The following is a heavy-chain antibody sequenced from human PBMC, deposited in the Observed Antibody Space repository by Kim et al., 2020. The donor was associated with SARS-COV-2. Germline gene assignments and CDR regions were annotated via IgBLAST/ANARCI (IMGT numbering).Heavy chain of an antibody. CDR3: ARDTRGFRGYAIDY. D-gene: IGHD5-12*01. Sequence: YTPSLKSRVTISVDTSTNQFSLKLTSVTAADTAVYYCARDTRGFRGYAIDYWGQGTLVTVSS. J-gene: IGHJ4*02. V-gene: IGHV4-30-2*04.